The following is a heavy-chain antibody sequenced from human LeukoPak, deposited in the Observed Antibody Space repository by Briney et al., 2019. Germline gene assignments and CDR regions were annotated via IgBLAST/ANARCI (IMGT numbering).Heavy chain of an antibody. J-gene: IGHJ4*02. Sequence: GGSLRLSCAASGFTFSSYWMHWVRQAPGKGLVWVSSISTSSIYIYYADSVKGRFTISRDNARNSLYLQMNSLRAEDTALYYCARAVAGTYSGYFDYWGQGTLVTVSS. CDR3: ARAVAGTYSGYFDY. CDR1: GFTFSSYW. D-gene: IGHD6-19*01. V-gene: IGHV3-21*04. CDR2: ISTSSIYI.